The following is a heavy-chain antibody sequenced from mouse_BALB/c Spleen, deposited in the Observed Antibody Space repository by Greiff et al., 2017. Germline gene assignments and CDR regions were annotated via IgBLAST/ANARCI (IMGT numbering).Heavy chain of an antibody. CDR1: GFNIKDYY. CDR2: IDPENGDT. Sequence: EVKLMESGAELVRSGASVKLSCTASGFNIKDYYMHWVKQRPEQGLEWIGWIDPENGDTEYAPKFQGKATMTADTSSNTAYLQLSSLTSEDTAVYYCNADGNYDYFDYWGQGTTLTVSS. D-gene: IGHD2-1*01. J-gene: IGHJ2*01. V-gene: IGHV14-4*02. CDR3: NADGNYDYFDY.